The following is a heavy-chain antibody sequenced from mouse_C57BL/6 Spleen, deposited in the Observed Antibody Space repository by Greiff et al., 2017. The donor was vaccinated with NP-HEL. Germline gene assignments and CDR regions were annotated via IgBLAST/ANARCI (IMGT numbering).Heavy chain of an antibody. CDR2: ISGGGGNT. CDR1: GFTFSSYA. Sequence: EVMLVESGGGLVKPGGSLKLSCAASGFTFSSYAMSWVRQTPEKRLEWVATISGGGGNTYYPDSVKGRFTISRDNAKNTLYLQMSSLRSEDTALYYCARQGGYDYDEWYFDVWGTGTTVTVSS. V-gene: IGHV5-9*01. J-gene: IGHJ1*03. D-gene: IGHD2-4*01. CDR3: ARQGGYDYDEWYFDV.